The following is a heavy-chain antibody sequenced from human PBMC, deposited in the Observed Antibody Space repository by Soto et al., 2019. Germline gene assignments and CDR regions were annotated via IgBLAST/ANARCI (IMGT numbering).Heavy chain of an antibody. CDR3: ANEGYCSGGSCPPDY. D-gene: IGHD2-15*01. CDR1: GFTFSSYG. CDR2: ISYDGSNK. V-gene: IGHV3-30*18. J-gene: IGHJ4*02. Sequence: QVQLVESGGGVVQPGRSLRLSCAASGFTFSSYGMHWVRQAPGKGLEWVAVISYDGSNKYYADSVKGRFTISRDNSKNTLYLQLKRLRSEDTAVYYCANEGYCSGGSCPPDYWGQGTLVTVAS.